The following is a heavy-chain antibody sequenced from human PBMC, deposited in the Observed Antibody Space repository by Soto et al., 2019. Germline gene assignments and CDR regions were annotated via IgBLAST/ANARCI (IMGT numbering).Heavy chain of an antibody. CDR2: LSGSGDST. CDR3: SKENRRGYCSGGICYGYFDY. V-gene: IGHV3-23*01. CDR1: GFTFSNYA. J-gene: IGHJ4*02. Sequence: EVQLLESGGGLVQPGGSLRLSCTASGFTFSNYAMSWVRQAPGKGLEWVSTLSGSGDSTNYADSVKGQFAISRDNSNNMLYVQMDSLRGEDTAVYYCSKENRRGYCSGGICYGYFDYWGQGTLVTVSA. D-gene: IGHD2-15*01.